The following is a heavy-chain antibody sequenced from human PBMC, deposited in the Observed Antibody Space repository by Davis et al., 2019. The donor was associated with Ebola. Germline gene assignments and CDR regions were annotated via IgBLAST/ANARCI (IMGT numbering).Heavy chain of an antibody. CDR3: ARDHRPVYYYYGMDV. Sequence: GESLKISCAASGFTFSDYYMSWIRQAPGKGLEWVSYISSSSSYTNYADSVKGRFTISRDNAKNSLYLQMNSLRAEDTAVYYCARDHRPVYYYYGMDVWGQGTTVTVSS. CDR2: ISSSSSYT. CDR1: GFTFSDYY. D-gene: IGHD4-11*01. V-gene: IGHV3-11*05. J-gene: IGHJ6*02.